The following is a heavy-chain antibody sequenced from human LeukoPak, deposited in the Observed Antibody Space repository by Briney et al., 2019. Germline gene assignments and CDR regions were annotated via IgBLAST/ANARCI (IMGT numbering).Heavy chain of an antibody. V-gene: IGHV1-2*02. Sequence: GASVKVSCKASGYTFTGYYMHWVRQAPGQGLEWMGWINPNSGGTNYAQKFQGRVTMTRDTSISTAYMELSRLRSDDTAVYYCARKLGVTTSGYYYYMDVWGKGTTVTVSS. J-gene: IGHJ6*03. CDR1: GYTFTGYY. CDR3: ARKLGVTTSGYYYYMDV. D-gene: IGHD4-17*01. CDR2: INPNSGGT.